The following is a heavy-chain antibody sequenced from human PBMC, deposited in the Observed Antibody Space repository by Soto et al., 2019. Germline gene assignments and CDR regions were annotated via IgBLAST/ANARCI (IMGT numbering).Heavy chain of an antibody. CDR2: IYPGDSDT. CDR3: AGHDYHGSGSYYNGNPGLSY. D-gene: IGHD3-10*01. Sequence: GGSLKISCKGFGYSFTSYWIGRVRQMPGKGLEWMGIIYPGDSDTRYSPSFQGQVTISADKSISTAYLQWSSLKASDTAMYYCAGHDYHGSGSYYNGNPGLSYWGQGTLVTVSS. CDR1: GYSFTSYW. V-gene: IGHV5-51*01. J-gene: IGHJ4*02.